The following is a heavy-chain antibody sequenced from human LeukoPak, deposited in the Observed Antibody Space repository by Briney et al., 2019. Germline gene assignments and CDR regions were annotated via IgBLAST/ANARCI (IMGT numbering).Heavy chain of an antibody. CDR1: GFTVSSNY. V-gene: IGHV3-66*01. CDR2: IYSGGST. D-gene: IGHD3-10*01. Sequence: GGSLRLSCAASGFTVSSNYMSWVRQAPGKGLEWVSAIYSGGSTYYADSLKGRFTISRDNSKNTLYLQMNSLRAEDTAVYYCARKRGGAMVRGVPVYFDYWGQGTLVTVSS. J-gene: IGHJ4*02. CDR3: ARKRGGAMVRGVPVYFDY.